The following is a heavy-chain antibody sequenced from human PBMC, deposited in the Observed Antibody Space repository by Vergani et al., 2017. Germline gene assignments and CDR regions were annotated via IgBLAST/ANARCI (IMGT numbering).Heavy chain of an antibody. Sequence: QVQLVQSGAEVKKPGASVKVSCKASGYTFTSYAISWVRQAPGQGLEWMGRIIPIFGTANYAQKFQGRVTITADESTSTAYMELSSLRSEDTAVYYCARDLGYGGYYYYGMDVWGQGTTVTVSS. J-gene: IGHJ6*02. CDR3: ARDLGYGGYYYYGMDV. D-gene: IGHD4-23*01. CDR2: IIPIFGTA. CDR1: GYTFTSYA. V-gene: IGHV1-69*18.